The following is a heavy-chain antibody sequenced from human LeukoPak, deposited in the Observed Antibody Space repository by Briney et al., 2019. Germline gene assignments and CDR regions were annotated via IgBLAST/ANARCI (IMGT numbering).Heavy chain of an antibody. CDR2: IYPANSDT. V-gene: IGHV5-51*01. J-gene: IGHJ1*01. CDR1: GYIFTSYW. Sequence: GESLKISCKASGYIFTSYWIGWVRQMPGKGLEWMAIIYPANSDTRYSPSFQGQVTISADKSISTAYLQWSSLKASDTAMYYCARPACSSTSCYLYFRYWGQGTLVTVSS. CDR3: ARPACSSTSCYLYFRY. D-gene: IGHD2-2*01.